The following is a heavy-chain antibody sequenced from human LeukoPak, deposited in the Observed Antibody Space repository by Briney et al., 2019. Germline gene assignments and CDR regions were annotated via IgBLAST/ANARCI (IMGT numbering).Heavy chain of an antibody. Sequence: GGSLRLSCAASGFMFSSYWMYWVRQAPGKGLVWVSRINSDGSSTSYADSVKGRFTISRDNAENTLYVQMNSLRAEDTAVYYCARGGGNLPFDYWGQGTLVTVSS. CDR1: GFMFSSYW. J-gene: IGHJ4*02. CDR3: ARGGGNLPFDY. V-gene: IGHV3-74*01. D-gene: IGHD3-16*01. CDR2: INSDGSST.